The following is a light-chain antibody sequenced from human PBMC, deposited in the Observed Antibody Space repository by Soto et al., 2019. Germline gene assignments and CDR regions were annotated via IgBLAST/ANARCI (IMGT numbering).Light chain of an antibody. J-gene: IGKJ4*01. V-gene: IGKV1-12*01. Sequence: DIQMTQSPSSVSASIGDRVTITCRASQVIDNWLAWYQQKPGKAPKVLIYSTSSLQSGVPSRFSGSRSGTDFTLTISSLQPEDFATYYCKQSKSFPLTFGGGTKVDIK. CDR1: QVIDNW. CDR2: STS. CDR3: KQSKSFPLT.